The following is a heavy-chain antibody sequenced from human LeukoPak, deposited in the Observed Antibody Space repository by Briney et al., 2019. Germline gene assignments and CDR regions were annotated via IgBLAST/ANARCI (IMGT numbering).Heavy chain of an antibody. D-gene: IGHD3-10*01. CDR3: AIALVRDAFDI. CDR2: INPNSGGT. CDR1: GYTFTSYG. J-gene: IGHJ3*02. V-gene: IGHV1-2*02. Sequence: ASVKVSCKASGYTFTSYGISWVRQAPGQGLEWMGWINPNSGGTNYAQKFQGRVTMTRDTSISTSYLELTRLRSGDTAVYFCAIALVRDAFDIWGQGTMVTVSS.